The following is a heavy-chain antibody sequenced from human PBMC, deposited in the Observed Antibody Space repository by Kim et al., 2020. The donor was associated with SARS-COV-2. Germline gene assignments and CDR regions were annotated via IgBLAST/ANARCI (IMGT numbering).Heavy chain of an antibody. CDR3: ARGRYDYIWGSYRSRGRYYYGMDV. J-gene: IGHJ6*02. CDR1: GYTFTSYD. D-gene: IGHD3-16*02. CDR2: MNPNSGNT. Sequence: ASVKVSCKASGYTFTSYDINWVRQATGQGLEWMGWMNPNSGNTGYAQKFQGRVTMTRNTSISTAYMELSSLRSEDTAVYYCARGRYDYIWGSYRSRGRYYYGMDVWGQGPPVTVSS. V-gene: IGHV1-8*01.